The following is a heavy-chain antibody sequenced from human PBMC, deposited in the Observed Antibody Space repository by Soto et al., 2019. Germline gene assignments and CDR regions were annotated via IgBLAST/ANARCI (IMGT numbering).Heavy chain of an antibody. Sequence: QLQLQESGPGLVKPSETLSLTCTVSGGSSSSRGYYWGWIRQPPGKGLEWIGTSYYSESTYYNPSLKGRVTISVDTSKNLFSLKLSSVTAADTAVYYCATSNWFDPWGQGTLVTVSS. CDR3: ATSNWFDP. V-gene: IGHV4-39*01. CDR2: SYYSEST. J-gene: IGHJ5*02. CDR1: GGSSSSRGYY.